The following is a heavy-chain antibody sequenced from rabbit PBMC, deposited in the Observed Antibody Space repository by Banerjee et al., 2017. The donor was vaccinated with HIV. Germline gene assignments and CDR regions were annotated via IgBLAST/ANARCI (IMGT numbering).Heavy chain of an antibody. CDR3: ARDLAGVIGWNFGL. D-gene: IGHD4-1*01. CDR2: IDTGSSGST. V-gene: IGHV1S40*01. J-gene: IGHJ6*01. CDR1: GFSFSNKYV. Sequence: QSLEESGGGLVKPGGTLTLTCKASGFSFSNKYVMCWVRQAPGKGLEWIGCIDTGSSGSTYYANWAKGRFTISKTSSTTVTLQMTSLTAADTATYFCARDLAGVIGWNFGLWGPGTLVTVS.